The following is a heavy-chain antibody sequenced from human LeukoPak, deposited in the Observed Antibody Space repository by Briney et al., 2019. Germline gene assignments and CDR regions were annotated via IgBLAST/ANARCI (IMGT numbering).Heavy chain of an antibody. CDR2: IYYSGST. CDR1: GGSFSGYY. V-gene: IGHV4-59*01. Sequence: PSETLSLTCAVYGGSFSGYYWSWIRQPPGKGLEWIGYIYYSGSTNYNPSLKSRVTISVDTSKNQFSLKLSSVTAADTAVYYCARFGVVTYAFDIWGQGTMVTVSS. J-gene: IGHJ3*02. D-gene: IGHD3-3*01. CDR3: ARFGVVTYAFDI.